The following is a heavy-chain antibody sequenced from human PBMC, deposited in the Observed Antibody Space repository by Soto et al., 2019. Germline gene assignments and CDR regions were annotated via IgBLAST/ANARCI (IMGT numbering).Heavy chain of an antibody. Sequence: QVQLQQSGPGLVKPSQTLSLTCVISGDSVSSSSAAWNWFRQSPSRGLEWLGRTYYRSKWYHDYAVSVESRISISPDTYKNQVSLQLISVTPEDTAVYFCARSGNSRFGDAHGDVWGQGTTVTVSS. CDR1: GDSVSSSSAA. D-gene: IGHD3-16*01. CDR3: ARSGNSRFGDAHGDV. J-gene: IGHJ6*02. V-gene: IGHV6-1*01. CDR2: TYYRSKWYH.